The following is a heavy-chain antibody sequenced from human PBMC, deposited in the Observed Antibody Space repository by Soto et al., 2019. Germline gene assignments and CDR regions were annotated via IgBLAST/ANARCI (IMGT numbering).Heavy chain of an antibody. CDR3: ARDRCSGDSCYYYYYYGMDV. V-gene: IGHV3-53*01. J-gene: IGHJ6*02. Sequence: EVQLVESGGGLIQPGGSLRISCAASGFTVSSNYMSWVRQAPGKGLEWVSVIYSGGSTYYADSVKGRFTISRDNSKNTLYLQMNSLRAEDTAVYYCARDRCSGDSCYYYYYYGMDVWGQGTTVTVSS. CDR2: IYSGGST. CDR1: GFTVSSNY. D-gene: IGHD2-15*01.